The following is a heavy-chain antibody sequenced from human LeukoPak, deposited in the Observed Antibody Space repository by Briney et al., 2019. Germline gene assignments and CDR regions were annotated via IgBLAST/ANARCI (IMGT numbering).Heavy chain of an antibody. CDR2: IKSKTDGGTT. J-gene: IGHJ4*02. CDR3: TTDDYDFWSPRYYFDY. Sequence: KTSETLSLTCAVSGGSISSSNWWSWVRQPPGKGLEWVGRIKSKTDGGTTDYAAPVKGRFTISRDDSKNTLYLQMNSLKTEDTAVYYCTTDDYDFWSPRYYFDYWGQGTLVTVSS. V-gene: IGHV3-15*01. CDR1: GGSISSSNW. D-gene: IGHD3-3*01.